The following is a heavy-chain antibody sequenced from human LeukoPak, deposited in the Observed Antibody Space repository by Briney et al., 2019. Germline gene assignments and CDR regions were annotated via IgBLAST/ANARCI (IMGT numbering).Heavy chain of an antibody. J-gene: IGHJ1*01. CDR1: GYTFTSYG. CDR2: ISAYNGNT. V-gene: IGHV1-18*01. CDR3: ARVPHAIGPIAVGEH. D-gene: IGHD6-19*01. Sequence: ASVKVSCKASGYTFTSYGISWVRQAPGQGLEWMGWISAYNGNTNYAQKLQGRVTMTTDTSTSTAYMELRSLRSDDTAVYYCARVPHAIGPIAVGEHWGQGTLVTVSS.